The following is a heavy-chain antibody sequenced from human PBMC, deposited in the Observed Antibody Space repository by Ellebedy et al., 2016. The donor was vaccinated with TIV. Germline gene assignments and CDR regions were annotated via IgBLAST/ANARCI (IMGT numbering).Heavy chain of an antibody. D-gene: IGHD3-10*01. CDR1: GYTFSNYY. Sequence: AASVKVSCKASGYTFSNYYMHWVRQAPGQGLEWMGLIDPSGGSTSYVQKFQGRVTTTSETSTSTVYMELSSLRSEDTAIYYCARGIYYGSGEFYFDNWGQGTPVTVSS. J-gene: IGHJ4*02. V-gene: IGHV1-46*01. CDR2: IDPSGGST. CDR3: ARGIYYGSGEFYFDN.